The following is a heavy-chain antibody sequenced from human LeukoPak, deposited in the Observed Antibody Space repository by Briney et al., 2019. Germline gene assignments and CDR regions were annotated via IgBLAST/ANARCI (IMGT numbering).Heavy chain of an antibody. CDR2: INQDESEK. V-gene: IGHV3-7*01. CDR3: ARDFAGMIW. Sequence: GGSLSLSCAASGFTFSSYGMNWVRQAPGKGLEWVANINQDESEKYYVDSVKGRFTISRDNAKNSLYLQMNSLRAEDTAVYYCARDFAGMIWWGQGTLVTVSS. D-gene: IGHD3/OR15-3a*01. J-gene: IGHJ4*02. CDR1: GFTFSSYG.